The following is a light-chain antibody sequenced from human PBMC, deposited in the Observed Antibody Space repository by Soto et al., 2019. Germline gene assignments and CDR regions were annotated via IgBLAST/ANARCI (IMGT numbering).Light chain of an antibody. Sequence: DIQMTQSPSTLSASVGDRVTITCRASQSISSWLAWYQQKPGKAPKLLIYKASSLESGVPSRFSGSGSGTEFTRTISSLQPDDFATYYCQEYDDYLFTFGPGTKLGIK. CDR3: QEYDDYLFT. V-gene: IGKV1-5*03. CDR2: KAS. CDR1: QSISSW. J-gene: IGKJ2*01.